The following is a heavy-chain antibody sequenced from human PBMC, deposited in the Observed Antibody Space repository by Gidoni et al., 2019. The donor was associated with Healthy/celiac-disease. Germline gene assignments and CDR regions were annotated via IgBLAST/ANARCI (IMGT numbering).Heavy chain of an antibody. CDR3: AREGGGYE. CDR1: GGSISSYY. D-gene: IGHD6-19*01. Sequence: QVQLQESGPGLVKHSATLSLTCTVSGGSISSYYWFWIRQPPGKGLDCIGYIYYSGSTNDNPPLKSRGPISVDTSKSQFSLKRSSVTAADPAVYYCAREGGGYEWGQGTLVTVSS. J-gene: IGHJ4*02. CDR2: IYYSGST. V-gene: IGHV4-59*01.